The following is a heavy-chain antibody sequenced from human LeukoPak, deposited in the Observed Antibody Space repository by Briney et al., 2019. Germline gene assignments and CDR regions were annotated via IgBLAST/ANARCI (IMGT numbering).Heavy chain of an antibody. CDR2: IDPSDSHT. CDR3: GYCPGDCYIPDY. J-gene: IGHJ4*02. V-gene: IGHV5-10-1*01. CDR1: GYMFTNYW. Sequence: GESLKISCKGSGYMFTNYWINWVRQMPGKGLEWMGRIDPSDSHTYYSPSFQGHVTISADKSINTAYLQWSSLQASDTAMYYCGYCPGDCYIPDYWGQGTLVTVSS. D-gene: IGHD2-21*02.